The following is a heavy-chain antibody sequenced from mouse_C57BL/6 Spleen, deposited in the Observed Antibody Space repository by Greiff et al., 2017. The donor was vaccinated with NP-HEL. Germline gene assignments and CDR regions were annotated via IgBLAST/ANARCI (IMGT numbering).Heavy chain of an antibody. CDR1: GYSITSGYY. CDR2: ISYDGSN. D-gene: IGHD1-1*02. V-gene: IGHV3-6*01. Sequence: EVKLQQSGPGLVKPSQSLSLTCSVTGYSITSGYYWNWIRQFPGNKLEWMGYISYDGSNNYNPSLKNRISITRDTSKNQFFLKLNSVTTEDTATYYCARERLWGNYFDYWGQGTTLTVSS. J-gene: IGHJ2*01. CDR3: ARERLWGNYFDY.